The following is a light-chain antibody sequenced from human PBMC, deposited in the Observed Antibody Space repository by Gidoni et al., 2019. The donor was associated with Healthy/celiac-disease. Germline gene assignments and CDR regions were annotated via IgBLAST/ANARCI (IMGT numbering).Light chain of an antibody. CDR2: GNS. J-gene: IGLJ2*01. CDR1: SSNIGAGYD. V-gene: IGLV1-40*01. Sequence: QSVRTQPPSVSGAPGQRVTISCTGSSSNIGAGYDVPWYQPLPGTAPNLLIYGNSNRPSGVPDRFSGSKSGPSASLAITWLQAEDAAAYSCQSYDSSLSALFGGGTKLTVL. CDR3: QSYDSSLSAL.